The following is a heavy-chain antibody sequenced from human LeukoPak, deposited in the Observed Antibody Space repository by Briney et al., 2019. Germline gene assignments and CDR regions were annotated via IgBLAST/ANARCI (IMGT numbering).Heavy chain of an antibody. V-gene: IGHV3-20*04. CDR2: ISWNGGIT. Sequence: GGSLRLSCLASGFTFRDYGMNWVRQAPGKGLEFVSGISWNGGITAYIDSVKGRFIISRDNAKNSLYLQMNSLRAEDTAVYYCATSVGYCSSTSCPKYYFDYWGQGTLVTVSS. J-gene: IGHJ4*02. CDR3: ATSVGYCSSTSCPKYYFDY. CDR1: GFTFRDYG. D-gene: IGHD2-2*01.